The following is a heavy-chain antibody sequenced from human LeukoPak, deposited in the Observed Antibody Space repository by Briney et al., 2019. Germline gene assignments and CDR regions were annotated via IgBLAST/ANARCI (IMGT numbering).Heavy chain of an antibody. J-gene: IGHJ4*02. D-gene: IGHD1-26*01. V-gene: IGHV3-30*18. CDR3: AKAMGATVYYFDY. CDR2: ISYDGSNK. Sequence: GRSLRLSCAASGFTFSSYGMHWVRQAPGKGLEWVAVISYDGSNKYYADSVKGRFTISRDNSKNTLYLQMNSLRADDAAVYYCAKAMGATVYYFDYWGQGTLVTVSS. CDR1: GFTFSSYG.